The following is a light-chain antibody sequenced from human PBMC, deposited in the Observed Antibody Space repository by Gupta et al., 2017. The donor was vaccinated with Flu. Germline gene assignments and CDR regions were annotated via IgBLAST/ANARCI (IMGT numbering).Light chain of an antibody. V-gene: IGLV2-18*02. CDR3: SSYTSTNTWV. Sequence: QSALTQPASVSGSPGQSITLSCTGTSSDFGIYNRVSWYQQPPGTAPRLMISEVNNRPSGVPDRFSGSKSGNTASLTISGLQAEDEADYYCSSYTSTNTWVFGGGTKLTVL. CDR1: SSDFGIYNR. CDR2: EVN. J-gene: IGLJ3*02.